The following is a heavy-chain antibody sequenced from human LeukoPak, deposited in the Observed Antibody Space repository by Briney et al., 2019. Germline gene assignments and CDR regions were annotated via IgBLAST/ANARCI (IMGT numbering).Heavy chain of an antibody. CDR1: GGSISHRGYY. V-gene: IGHV4-39*07. J-gene: IGHJ5*02. D-gene: IGHD4-17*01. Sequence: SETLSLTCTVSGGSISHRGYYWGWLRQPPGKGLEWIGSLYYSGSAYYNPSLESRVTMSVLTSKNQFSLRLSSVTAADTAVYYCARVDLRWFDPWGQGTLVTVSS. CDR2: LYYSGSA. CDR3: ARVDLRWFDP.